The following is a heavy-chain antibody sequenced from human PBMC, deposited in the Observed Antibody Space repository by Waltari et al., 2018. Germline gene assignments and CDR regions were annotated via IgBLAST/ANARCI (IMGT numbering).Heavy chain of an antibody. D-gene: IGHD5-18*01. CDR1: GGSLNSGYYY. Sequence: QVQLQESGPGLVQPSQTLSLPCSVSGGSLNSGYYYWTWIRQNPGKGLEWIGYIDYSGSTYYNPSLTSRVTISADTSKNQFSLRLTSVTAADAAVYYCARGVDTSITFDHWGQGTLVTVSS. CDR3: ARGVDTSITFDH. V-gene: IGHV4-31*03. J-gene: IGHJ4*02. CDR2: IDYSGST.